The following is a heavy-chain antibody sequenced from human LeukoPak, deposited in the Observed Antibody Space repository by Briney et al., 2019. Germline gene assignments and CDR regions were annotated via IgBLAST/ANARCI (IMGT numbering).Heavy chain of an antibody. D-gene: IGHD3-10*01. J-gene: IGHJ6*02. V-gene: IGHV3-30*03. CDR1: GFTFNSHG. Sequence: GGSLRLSCSASGFTFNSHGFHWVRQAPGKGLEWVAAISDDGLNTFYIDSVKGRFTISRDNVKNSLYLQMNSLRAEDTAVYYCAAKKVMVRGVIGYGMDVWGQGTTVTVSS. CDR2: ISDDGLNT. CDR3: AAKKVMVRGVIGYGMDV.